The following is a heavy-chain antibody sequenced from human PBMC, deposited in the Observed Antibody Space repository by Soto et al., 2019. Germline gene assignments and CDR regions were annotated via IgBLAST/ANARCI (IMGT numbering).Heavy chain of an antibody. D-gene: IGHD3-9*01. CDR2: INHSGST. CDR1: GGSFSGYY. CDR3: ARDIRYFDQYFYYGMDV. J-gene: IGHJ6*02. V-gene: IGHV4-34*01. Sequence: SETLSLTCAVYGGSFSGYYWSWIRQPPGKGLEWIGEINHSGSTNYNPSLKSRVTISVDTSKNQFSLKLSSVTAADTAVYYCARDIRYFDQYFYYGMDVWGQGTTVTVSS.